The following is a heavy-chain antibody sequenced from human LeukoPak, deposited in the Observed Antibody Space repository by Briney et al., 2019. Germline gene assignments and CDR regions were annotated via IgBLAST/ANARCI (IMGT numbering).Heavy chain of an antibody. CDR1: GGTFSSYA. J-gene: IGHJ4*02. CDR3: AVKTNALHYDL. CDR2: IIPIFGTA. Sequence: SVKVSCKASGGTFSSYAISWVRQAPGQGLEWMGGIIPIFGTANCAQKFQGRVTITTDESTSTAYMELSSLRSEDTAVYYCAVKTNALHYDLWGQGTLVTVSS. D-gene: IGHD3-22*01. V-gene: IGHV1-69*05.